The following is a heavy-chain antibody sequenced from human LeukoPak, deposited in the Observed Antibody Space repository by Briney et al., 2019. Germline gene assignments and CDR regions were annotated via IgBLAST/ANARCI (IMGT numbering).Heavy chain of an antibody. V-gene: IGHV1-69*05. CDR2: IIPIFGTA. CDR1: GGTFSSYA. CDR3: ARDCNSGNCYSIY. D-gene: IGHD2-15*01. Sequence: PGSSVKVSCKASGGTFSSYAISWVRQAPGQGLEWMGGIIPIFGTANYAQKFQGRVTITTDESTSTAYMELRSLRSDDTAVYYCARDCNSGNCYSIYWGQGTLVTVSS. J-gene: IGHJ4*02.